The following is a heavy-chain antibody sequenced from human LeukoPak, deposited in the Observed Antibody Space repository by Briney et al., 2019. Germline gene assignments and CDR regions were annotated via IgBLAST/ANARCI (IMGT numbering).Heavy chain of an antibody. CDR1: GFTFSSYA. D-gene: IGHD2-2*02. J-gene: IGHJ4*02. Sequence: QPGGSLRLSCAASGFTFSSYAMSWVRQAPGKGLEWVSAISGSGGSTYYADSVKGRFTISRGNSKNTLYLQMNSLRAEDTAVYYCAKLTGGYCSSTSCYTFAYWGKGTLVTVSS. V-gene: IGHV3-23*01. CDR2: ISGSGGST. CDR3: AKLTGGYCSSTSCYTFAY.